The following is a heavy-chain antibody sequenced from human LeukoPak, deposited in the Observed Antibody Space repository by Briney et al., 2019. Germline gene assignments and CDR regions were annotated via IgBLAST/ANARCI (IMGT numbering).Heavy chain of an antibody. CDR1: GYTFTSYA. J-gene: IGHJ4*02. V-gene: IGHV7-4-1*02. CDR3: ARDRHCSGGSCYYFDY. Sequence: VASVKVSCKASGYTFTSYAMNWVRQAPGQGLEWMGWINTNTGNPTYAQGFTGRFVFSLDTSVSTAYLQISSLKAEDTAVYYCARDRHCSGGSCYYFDYWGQGTLVTVSS. CDR2: INTNTGNP. D-gene: IGHD2-15*01.